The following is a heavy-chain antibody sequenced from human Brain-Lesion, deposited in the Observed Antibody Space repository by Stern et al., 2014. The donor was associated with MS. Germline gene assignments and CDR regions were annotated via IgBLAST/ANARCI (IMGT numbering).Heavy chain of an antibody. CDR2: IFNSGST. V-gene: IGHV4-61*02. D-gene: IGHD2-2*01. CDR1: GGSISSGGYY. CDR3: ARGRVVPGFQYYATDV. J-gene: IGHJ6*02. Sequence: QVQLQESGPGLVKPSQTLSLSCTVSGGSISSGGYYWSWIRQPAGKGLEWIGRIFNSGSTSYNPSLQSRVPISIDTSKNQFPLRLNPMTAADTAVYYCARGRVVPGFQYYATDVWGQGTTVIVSS.